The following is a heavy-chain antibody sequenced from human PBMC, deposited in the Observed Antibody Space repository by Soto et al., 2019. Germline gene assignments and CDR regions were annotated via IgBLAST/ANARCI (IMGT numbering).Heavy chain of an antibody. J-gene: IGHJ4*02. CDR2: IYYSGST. CDR1: GGSVSSGSYY. Sequence: PSETLSLTCTVSGGSVSSGSYYWSWIRQPPGKGLEWIGYIYYSGSTNYNPSLKSRVTISVDTSKNQFSLKLSSVTAADTAVYYCARRSDYYDSSGYYYGDLPFAYRAQGTLVTVSS. CDR3: ARRSDYYDSSGYYYGDLPFAY. D-gene: IGHD3-22*01. V-gene: IGHV4-61*01.